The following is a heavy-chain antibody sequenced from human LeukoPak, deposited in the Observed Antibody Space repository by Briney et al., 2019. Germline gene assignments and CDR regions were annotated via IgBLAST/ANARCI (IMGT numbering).Heavy chain of an antibody. CDR1: GGSISSYY. Sequence: KPSETLSLTCTVSGGSISSYYWSWIRQPPGKGLEWIGYIYYSGSTNYNPSLKSRVTISVDTSKNQFSLKLSSVTAADTAVYYCARGGVVTAMGTRYWYFDLWGRGTLDTVSS. J-gene: IGHJ2*01. CDR3: ARGGVVTAMGTRYWYFDL. D-gene: IGHD2-21*02. V-gene: IGHV4-59*01. CDR2: IYYSGST.